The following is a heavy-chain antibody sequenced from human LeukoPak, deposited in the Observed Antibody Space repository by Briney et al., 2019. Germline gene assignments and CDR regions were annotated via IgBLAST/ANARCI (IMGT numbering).Heavy chain of an antibody. Sequence: ASETLSLTCTVSGGSISSYYWGWIRQPPGKGLEWIGSIYYSGSTYYNPSLKSRVTISVDTSKNQFSLKLSSVTAADTAVYYCARVGRSSGWYGGFPLDYWGQGTLVTVSS. V-gene: IGHV4-39*07. D-gene: IGHD6-19*01. CDR1: GGSISSYY. CDR2: IYYSGST. J-gene: IGHJ4*02. CDR3: ARVGRSSGWYGGFPLDY.